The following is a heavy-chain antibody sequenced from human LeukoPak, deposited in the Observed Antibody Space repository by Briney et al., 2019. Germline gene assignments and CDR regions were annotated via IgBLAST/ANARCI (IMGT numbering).Heavy chain of an antibody. V-gene: IGHV4-39*07. J-gene: IGHJ4*02. D-gene: IGHD3-22*01. CDR3: ARESGYYYDTSGYTFDY. CDR1: GGSISSSSYY. Sequence: SETLSLTCTVSGGSISSSSYYWGWIRQPPGKGLERIGSIYYSGNTNYNPSLKSRVSMSVDTSKNQFSLRLRSVTAADTAVYYCARESGYYYDTSGYTFDYWGQGILVTVSS. CDR2: IYYSGNT.